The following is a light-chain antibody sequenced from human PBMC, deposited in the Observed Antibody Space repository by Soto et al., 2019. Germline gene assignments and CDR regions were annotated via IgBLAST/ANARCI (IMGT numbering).Light chain of an antibody. J-gene: IGLJ1*01. V-gene: IGLV2-8*01. CDR3: SSYAGSKNYV. Sequence: QSALTQPPSASGSPGQSVTISCTGTSSDVGGYSYVAWYQQHPGKAPKLMIYEVSKRPSGVPDRFSGSKSGNTASLTVSGLQADDEADYYCSSYAGSKNYVFGTGTKVTVL. CDR2: EVS. CDR1: SSDVGGYSY.